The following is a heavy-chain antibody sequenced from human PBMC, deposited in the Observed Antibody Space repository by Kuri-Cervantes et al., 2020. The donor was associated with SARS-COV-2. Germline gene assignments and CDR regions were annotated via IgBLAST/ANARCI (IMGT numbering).Heavy chain of an antibody. D-gene: IGHD3-22*01. J-gene: IGHJ6*02. CDR2: IPYDGSNK. CDR3: ARDDTYYDSSGYYYYYYYGVDV. CDR1: GFTFSSYA. Sequence: GGSLRLSCAASGFTFSSYAMHWVRQAPGKGLEWVALIPYDGSNKYYADSVKGRFTISRDNSKNTLYLQMNSLTAEDPAVYFCARDDTYYDSSGYYYYYYYGVDVWGQGATVTVSS. V-gene: IGHV3-30-3*01.